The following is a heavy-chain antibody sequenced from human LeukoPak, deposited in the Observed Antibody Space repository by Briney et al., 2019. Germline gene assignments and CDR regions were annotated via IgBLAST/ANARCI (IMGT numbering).Heavy chain of an antibody. Sequence: PGESLKISCKASGYIFTTYWIGWVRQMPGKGLEWMGLIYPGDSDTRYSPSIQGQVTISADKSISTAYLQGSSLKASDNAMYYCARLTSGWHSNFDYWGQGTLVTVSS. CDR1: GYIFTTYW. CDR3: ARLTSGWHSNFDY. V-gene: IGHV5-51*01. CDR2: IYPGDSDT. J-gene: IGHJ4*02. D-gene: IGHD6-19*01.